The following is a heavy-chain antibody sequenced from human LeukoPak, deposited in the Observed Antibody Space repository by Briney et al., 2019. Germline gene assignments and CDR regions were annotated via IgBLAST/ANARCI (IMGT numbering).Heavy chain of an antibody. Sequence: ASVKVSCKASGYTFTGYYMHWVRQAPGQGLEWMGWINPNSGGTNYAQKFQGRVTMTRDTSIGTAYMELSRLRSDDTAMYYCAREHSSSSGKVFDYWGQGTLVTVSS. D-gene: IGHD6-6*01. V-gene: IGHV1-2*02. J-gene: IGHJ4*02. CDR1: GYTFTGYY. CDR2: INPNSGGT. CDR3: AREHSSSSGKVFDY.